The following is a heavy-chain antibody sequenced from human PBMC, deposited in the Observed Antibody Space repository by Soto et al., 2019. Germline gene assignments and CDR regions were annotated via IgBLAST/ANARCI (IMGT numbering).Heavy chain of an antibody. J-gene: IGHJ6*02. CDR3: ARGFGELLEYYYYYYGMDV. CDR2: IYYSGST. D-gene: IGHD3-10*01. CDR1: VGSISSYY. Sequence: PAETLSLTCAVSVGSISSYYWSWIRQPPGKGLEWIGYIYYSGSTNYNPSLKSRVTISVDTSKNQFSLKLSSVTAADTAVYYCARGFGELLEYYYYYYGMDVWGQGTTVTVSS. V-gene: IGHV4-59*01.